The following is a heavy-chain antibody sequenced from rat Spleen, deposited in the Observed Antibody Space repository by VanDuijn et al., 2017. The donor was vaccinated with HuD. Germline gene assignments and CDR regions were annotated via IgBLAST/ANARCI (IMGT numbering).Heavy chain of an antibody. V-gene: IGHV2S12*01. CDR1: GFSLTSNG. CDR2: ISTGGNT. CDR3: VRADRESYAHFDH. J-gene: IGHJ2*01. D-gene: IGHD1-12*01. Sequence: QVHLKESGPGLVQSSQTLSLTCTVSGFSLTSNGVSWVRQPPGEGLEWIAAISTGGNTYYNSALSSRLSISRDTSKSRVFLKVDSLQTEDTATYYCVRADRESYAHFDHWGQGVMVTVSS.